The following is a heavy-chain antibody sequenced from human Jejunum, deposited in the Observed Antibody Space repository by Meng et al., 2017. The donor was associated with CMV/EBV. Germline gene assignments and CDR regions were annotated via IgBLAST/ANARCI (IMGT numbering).Heavy chain of an antibody. Sequence: GSISSSSHLWSWIRQFPGKGLEWIGYIHYSGSTYYDPSLNSRVIMSADMSENQFSLKLSAVTAADTAVYYCARIQTATARGSGFDYWGQGTLVTVSS. V-gene: IGHV4-31*02. CDR1: GSISSSSHL. J-gene: IGHJ4*02. D-gene: IGHD4-17*01. CDR2: IHYSGST. CDR3: ARIQTATARGSGFDY.